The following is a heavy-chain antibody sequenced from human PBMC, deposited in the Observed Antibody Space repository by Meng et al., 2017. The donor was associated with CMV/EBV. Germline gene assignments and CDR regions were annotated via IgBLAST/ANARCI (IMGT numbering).Heavy chain of an antibody. CDR1: GYTFTGYG. D-gene: IGHD2-21*01. Sequence: VLVVQAGVEGKKPGASVKVLCKASGYTFTGYGISWVRQAPGQGLEWMGWISVYNGHTNFAQNLQGRVTMTTDTSTSTAYVELRSLRSDDTAIYYCARGVPLGIIYSFDYWGQGTLVTVSS. J-gene: IGHJ4*01. CDR2: ISVYNGHT. V-gene: IGHV1-18*01. CDR3: ARGVPLGIIYSFDY.